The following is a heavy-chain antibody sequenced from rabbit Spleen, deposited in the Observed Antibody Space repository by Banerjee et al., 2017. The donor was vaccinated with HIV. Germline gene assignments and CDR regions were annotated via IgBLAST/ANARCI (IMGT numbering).Heavy chain of an antibody. CDR2: IYAGSSGST. V-gene: IGHV1S40*01. CDR1: GLVFSGDSY. D-gene: IGHD4-2*01. J-gene: IGHJ4*01. CDR3: ARDLVAVIGWNFNL. Sequence: QSLEESGGGLVKPGASLTLTCKASGLVFSGDSYDSYMCWVRQAPGKGLEWIACIYAGSSGSTYSAIWAKGRFTMSRTSSTTVTLQMTSLTAADTATYFCARDLVAVIGWNFNLWGQGTLVTVS.